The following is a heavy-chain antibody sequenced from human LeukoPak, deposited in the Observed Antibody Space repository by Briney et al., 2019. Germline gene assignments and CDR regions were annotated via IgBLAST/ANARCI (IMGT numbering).Heavy chain of an antibody. D-gene: IGHD3-3*01. CDR1: GFTFGDYA. CDR2: IRSKAYGGTT. J-gene: IGHJ6*03. V-gene: IGHV3-49*04. Sequence: GGSLRLSCTASGFTFGDYAMSWVRQAPGKGLEWVGFIRSKAYGGTTEYAASVKGRFTISRDDSKSIAYLQMNSLKTEDTAVYYCPRAPYYDFWSGYFPYYYYYMDVGGKGTTVTVS. CDR3: PRAPYYDFWSGYFPYYYYYMDV.